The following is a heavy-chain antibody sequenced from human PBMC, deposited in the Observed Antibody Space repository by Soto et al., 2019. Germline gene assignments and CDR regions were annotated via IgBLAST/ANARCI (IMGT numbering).Heavy chain of an antibody. J-gene: IGHJ6*02. D-gene: IGHD3-16*01. CDR1: GGSISSSSYY. CDR3: ARHNGPLYVGYYYDMDV. V-gene: IGHV4-39*01. Sequence: ASATLSLTCTVSGGSISSSSYYWGWIRQPPGKGLEWIGSIYYSGYTYYNPSLKSRVTISVDTSKNQFSLKLSSVTAADTAVYYCARHNGPLYVGYYYDMDVWGQGTTVT. CDR2: IYYSGYT.